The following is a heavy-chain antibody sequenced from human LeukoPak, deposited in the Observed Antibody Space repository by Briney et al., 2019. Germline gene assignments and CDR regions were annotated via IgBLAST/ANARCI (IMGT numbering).Heavy chain of an antibody. V-gene: IGHV1-46*01. J-gene: IGHJ6*03. CDR3: ARNYYDYYYYYMDV. CDR1: GGTFSSYA. D-gene: IGHD3-10*01. Sequence: ASVKVSCKASGGTFSSYAISWVRQAPGQGLEWMGIINPSGGSTSYAQKFQGRVTMTRDMSTSTAYMELRSLRSDDTAVYYCARNYYDYYYYYMDVWGKGTTVTISS. CDR2: INPSGGST.